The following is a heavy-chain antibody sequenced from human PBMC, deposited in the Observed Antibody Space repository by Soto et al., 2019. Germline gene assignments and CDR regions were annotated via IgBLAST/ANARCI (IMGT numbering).Heavy chain of an antibody. V-gene: IGHV4-59*01. CDR3: ARSTDSSGWRFDY. Sequence: SETLSLTCTVSGASISVYSWSWIRQPPGKGLEWIGYIYYSGSTNYNPSLKSRVAISVDSSKNQFSLKLSSVTAADTAVYYCARSTDSSGWRFDYWGQGTQVTVS. J-gene: IGHJ4*02. CDR2: IYYSGST. CDR1: GASISVYS. D-gene: IGHD6-19*01.